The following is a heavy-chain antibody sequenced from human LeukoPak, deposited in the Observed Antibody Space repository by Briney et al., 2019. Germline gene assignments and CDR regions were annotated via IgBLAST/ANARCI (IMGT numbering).Heavy chain of an antibody. Sequence: ASETLSLTCTVSGGSISSYYWSWIRQPAGKGLEWIGRIYTSGSTNYNPSLKSRVTMSVDTSKNQFSLKLSSVTAADTAVSYCARDQCSSTSCYRASPFDYWGQGTLVTVSS. CDR3: ARDQCSSTSCYRASPFDY. J-gene: IGHJ4*02. D-gene: IGHD2-2*01. CDR1: GGSISSYY. V-gene: IGHV4-4*07. CDR2: IYTSGST.